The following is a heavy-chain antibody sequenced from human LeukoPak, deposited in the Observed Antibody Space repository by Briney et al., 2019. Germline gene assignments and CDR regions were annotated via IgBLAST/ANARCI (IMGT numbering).Heavy chain of an antibody. CDR2: IYTSGST. CDR1: GGSISSYY. V-gene: IGHV4-4*07. CDR3: ARSLYWYDRFDY. Sequence: SETLSLTCTVSGGSISSYYWSWIRQPAGKGQEWIGRIYTSGSTNYNPSLKSRVTMSVDTSKNQFSLKLSSVTAADTAVYYCARSLYWYDRFDYWGQGTLVTVSS. D-gene: IGHD3-22*01. J-gene: IGHJ4*02.